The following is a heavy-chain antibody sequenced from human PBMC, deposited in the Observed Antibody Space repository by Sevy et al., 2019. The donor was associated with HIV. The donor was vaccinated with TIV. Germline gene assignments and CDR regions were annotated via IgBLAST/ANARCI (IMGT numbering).Heavy chain of an antibody. CDR1: GFTFSSYA. CDR3: ARDRDYGDYGAEDYFDY. V-gene: IGHV3-30*04. D-gene: IGHD4-17*01. J-gene: IGHJ4*02. CDR2: ISYDGSNK. Sequence: GGSLRLSCAASGFTFSSYAMHWVRQAPGKGLEWVAVISYDGSNKYYADSVKGRFTISRDNSKNMLYLQMNSLRAEDTAVYYCARDRDYGDYGAEDYFDYWGQGTLVTVSS.